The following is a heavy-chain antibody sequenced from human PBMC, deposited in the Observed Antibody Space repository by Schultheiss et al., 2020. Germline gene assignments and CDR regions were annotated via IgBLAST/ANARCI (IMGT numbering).Heavy chain of an antibody. J-gene: IGHJ4*02. CDR3: ARDRGRVGDHFHFDF. CDR1: GFSLSVYS. CDR2: ISRRSSLT. D-gene: IGHD3-16*01. Sequence: GGSLRLSFVGSGFSLSVYSMNWVRQAPGKGLEWVSYISRRSSLTFYADSVKGRFTISRDDVKNSLYLEMNSLRDEDTAVYYCARDRGRVGDHFHFDFWGQGTLVTVSS. V-gene: IGHV3-48*02.